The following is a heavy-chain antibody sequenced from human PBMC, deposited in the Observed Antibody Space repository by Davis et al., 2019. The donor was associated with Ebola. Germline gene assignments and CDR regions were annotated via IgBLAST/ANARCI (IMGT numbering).Heavy chain of an antibody. CDR2: IYHSGST. D-gene: IGHD2-15*01. Sequence: SETLSLTCAVSGGSISSSNWWSWVRQPPGKGLAWIGEIYHSGSTNYNPSLKSRVTISVDKSKNQFSLKLSSVTAADTAVYYCARESRDIVVVVAANPGYFDLWGRGTLVTVSS. CDR1: GGSISSSNW. J-gene: IGHJ2*01. CDR3: ARESRDIVVVVAANPGYFDL. V-gene: IGHV4-4*02.